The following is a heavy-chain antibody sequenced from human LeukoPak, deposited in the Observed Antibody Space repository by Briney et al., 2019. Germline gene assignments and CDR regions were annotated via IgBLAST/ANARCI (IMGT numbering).Heavy chain of an antibody. CDR2: VHGDGYSI. J-gene: IGHJ4*02. CDR3: ERAQGGAPTDF. D-gene: IGHD3-16*01. V-gene: IGHV3-74*01. Sequence: GGSLRLSCAASGFPFSSYAMYWVRQAPGKGLVWVARVHGDGYSISYADSVKGRFTISRDNAKDTLYLHMNSLRPEDTAVYYCERAQGGAPTDFWGRETLVTVSS. CDR1: GFPFSSYA.